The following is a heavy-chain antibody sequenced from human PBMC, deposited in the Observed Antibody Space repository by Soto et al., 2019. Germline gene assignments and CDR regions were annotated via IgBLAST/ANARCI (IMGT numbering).Heavy chain of an antibody. CDR2: ISAGNGNT. J-gene: IGHJ4*02. CDR1: GYTFTSYG. V-gene: IGHV1-18*01. D-gene: IGHD6-13*01. Sequence: QVQLVQSGAEVKKPGASVKVSCKASGYTFTSYGIHWVRQAPGQRLEWMGWISAGNGNTNYAQKLQGRVTMTTDTAASTAYRELRSLRSDDTAVYYCARDIAAAGPLDYWGQGTLVTVSS. CDR3: ARDIAAAGPLDY.